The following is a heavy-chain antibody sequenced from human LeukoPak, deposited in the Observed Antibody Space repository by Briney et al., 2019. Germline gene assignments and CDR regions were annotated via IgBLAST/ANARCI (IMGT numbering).Heavy chain of an antibody. D-gene: IGHD3-10*01. CDR1: GGSFSGYY. J-gene: IGHJ4*02. CDR3: ARGPYGSGSYYKRQLDY. Sequence: SETLSLTCAVYGGSFSGYYWSWIRQPPGKGLGWIGEINHSGSTNYNPSLKSRVTISVDTSKNQFSLKLSSVTAADTAVYYCARGPYGSGSYYKRQLDYWGQGTLVTVSS. CDR2: INHSGST. V-gene: IGHV4-34*01.